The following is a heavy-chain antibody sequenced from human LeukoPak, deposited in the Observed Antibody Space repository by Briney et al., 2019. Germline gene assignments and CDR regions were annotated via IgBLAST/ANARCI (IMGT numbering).Heavy chain of an antibody. CDR1: GFTFDDYA. J-gene: IGHJ4*02. V-gene: IGHV3-9*03. CDR2: ISWNSGRR. CDR3: AKGPDYDILTPIDY. D-gene: IGHD3-9*01. Sequence: QPGRSLRLSCVGSGFTFDDYAMHWVRHAPGKGLEWVSGISWNSGRRGYADSVKGRFTISRDNAKTSLYLQMNSLRAEDMALYYCAKGPDYDILTPIDYWGQGTLVTVSS.